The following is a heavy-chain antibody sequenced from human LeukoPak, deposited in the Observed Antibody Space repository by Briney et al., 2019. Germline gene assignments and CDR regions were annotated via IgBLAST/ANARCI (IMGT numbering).Heavy chain of an antibody. D-gene: IGHD2-2*01. Sequence: PSATLFLPCPVSGVSISSYYWGWIRPPPGKGLEWIGYIYYSGSTNYNPSLKSRVTISVDTSKNQFSLKLSSVTAADTAVYYCARLGRTSYWYFDLWGRGTLVTVSS. CDR3: ARLGRTSYWYFDL. V-gene: IGHV4-59*08. J-gene: IGHJ2*01. CDR1: GVSISSYY. CDR2: IYYSGST.